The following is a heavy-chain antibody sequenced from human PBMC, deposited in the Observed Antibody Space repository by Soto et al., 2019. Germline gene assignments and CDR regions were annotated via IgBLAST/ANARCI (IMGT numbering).Heavy chain of an antibody. CDR3: ARYRRGAVAGYTLDN. Sequence: SETLSLTCTVSGGSISSNYWTWIRQPPGKGLEWIGYVYNSGSTNYNPSLKSRVTISEDASKSQFSLKVNSMTAADTAVYYCARYRRGAVAGYTLDNWGQGILVTVSS. D-gene: IGHD6-13*01. CDR2: VYNSGST. V-gene: IGHV4-59*01. CDR1: GGSISSNY. J-gene: IGHJ4*02.